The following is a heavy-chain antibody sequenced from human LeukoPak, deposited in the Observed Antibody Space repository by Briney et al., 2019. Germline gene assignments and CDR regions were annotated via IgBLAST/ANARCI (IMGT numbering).Heavy chain of an antibody. J-gene: IGHJ6*02. Sequence: GASVKVSCKASGGTFSSYAISWVRQAPGQGLEWMGGIIPIFGTANYAQKFQGRVTITADESTSTAYMELSSLRSEDTAVYYCARYPRYATGYYYYGMDVWGQGTTVTVSS. V-gene: IGHV1-69*13. CDR2: IIPIFGTA. D-gene: IGHD4-11*01. CDR1: GGTFSSYA. CDR3: ARYPRYATGYYYYGMDV.